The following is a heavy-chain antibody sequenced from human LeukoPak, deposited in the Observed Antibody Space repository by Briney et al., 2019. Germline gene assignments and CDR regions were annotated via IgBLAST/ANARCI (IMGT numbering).Heavy chain of an antibody. CDR3: ARGGLAAAGMGWFDP. CDR2: ISSSSSYI. D-gene: IGHD6-13*01. CDR1: GFTFSSYS. J-gene: IGHJ5*02. Sequence: GGPLRLSCAASGFTFSSYSMNWVRQAPGKGLEWVSSISSSSSYIYYADSVKGRFTISRDNAKNSLYLQMNSLRAEDTAVYYCARGGLAAAGMGWFDPWGQGTLVTVSS. V-gene: IGHV3-21*01.